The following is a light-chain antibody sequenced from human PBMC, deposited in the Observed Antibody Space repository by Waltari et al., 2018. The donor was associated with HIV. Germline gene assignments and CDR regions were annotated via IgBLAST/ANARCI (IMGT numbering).Light chain of an antibody. J-gene: IGKJ1*01. CDR1: QSVLYSSNNKNY. CDR2: WAS. CDR3: QQYYSTPWT. Sequence: DIVMTQSPDSLAVSLGERATINCKSSQSVLYSSNNKNYLAWYQQKLGQPPKLLIYWASTRVSGVPDRFSGSGSGTDFTLTISSLQAEDVAVYYCQQYYSTPWTFGQGTKVEIK. V-gene: IGKV4-1*01.